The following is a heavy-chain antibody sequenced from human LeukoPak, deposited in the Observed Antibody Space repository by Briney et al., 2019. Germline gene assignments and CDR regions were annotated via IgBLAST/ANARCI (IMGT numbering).Heavy chain of an antibody. V-gene: IGHV4-59*12. J-gene: IGHJ6*02. CDR2: IYYSGST. CDR1: GGSISSYY. Sequence: KTSETLSLTCTVSGGSISSYYWSWIRQPPGKGLEWIGYIYYSGSTNYNPSLKSRVTISVDTSKNQFSLKLSSVTAADTAVYYCARAPNYYDSSGYYYRNYYYGMDVWGQGTTVTVSS. CDR3: ARAPNYYDSSGYYYRNYYYGMDV. D-gene: IGHD3-22*01.